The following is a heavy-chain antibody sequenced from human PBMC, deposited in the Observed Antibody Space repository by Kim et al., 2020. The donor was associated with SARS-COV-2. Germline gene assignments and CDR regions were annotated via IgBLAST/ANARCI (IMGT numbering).Heavy chain of an antibody. Sequence: GRFTISRDNSKNTLYLQMNSLRAEDKAVYYCAKAPAEVYYDSSGYSHFDYWGQGTLVTVSS. J-gene: IGHJ4*02. D-gene: IGHD3-22*01. CDR3: AKAPAEVYYDSSGYSHFDY. V-gene: IGHV3-23*01.